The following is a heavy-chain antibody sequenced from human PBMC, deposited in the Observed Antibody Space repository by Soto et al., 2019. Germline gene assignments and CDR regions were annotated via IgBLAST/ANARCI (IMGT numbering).Heavy chain of an antibody. V-gene: IGHV1-24*01. CDR2: FDPEDGET. CDR3: ATPWYYYGSGSYYNGNYYYGMDV. D-gene: IGHD3-10*01. Sequence: ASVKVSCKVSGYTLTELSMHWVRQAPGKGLEWMGGFDPEDGETIYAQKFQGRVTMTEDKSTDTAYMELSSLRSEDTAVYYCATPWYYYGSGSYYNGNYYYGMDVWGQGTTVTVSS. CDR1: GYTLTELS. J-gene: IGHJ6*02.